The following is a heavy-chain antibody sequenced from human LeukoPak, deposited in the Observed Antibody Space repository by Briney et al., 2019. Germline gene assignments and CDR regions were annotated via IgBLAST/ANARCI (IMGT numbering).Heavy chain of an antibody. J-gene: IGHJ4*02. D-gene: IGHD3-3*01. CDR2: IIPIFGTA. CDR3: ARTKYYDFWSGYYELDY. CDR1: GGTFSSYA. Sequence: ASVKVSCKASGGTFSSYAISWVRQAPGQGLEWMGRIIPIFGTANYAQKFQGRVTITTDESTSTAYMELSSLRSEDTAVYYCARTKYYDFWSGYYELDYWGQGTLVTVSS. V-gene: IGHV1-69*05.